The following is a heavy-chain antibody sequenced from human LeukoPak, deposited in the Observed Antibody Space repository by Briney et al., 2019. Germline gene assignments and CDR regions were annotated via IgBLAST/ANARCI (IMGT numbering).Heavy chain of an antibody. Sequence: SVKVSCKASGGTFSSYAISWVRQAPGQGLEWMGGIIPIFGTANYAQKFQGRVTITTDESTSTAYMELSSLRSEDTAVYYCARTPRLAAGDNWFDPWGQGTLVTVSS. D-gene: IGHD6-13*01. CDR3: ARTPRLAAGDNWFDP. J-gene: IGHJ5*02. CDR2: IIPIFGTA. CDR1: GGTFSSYA. V-gene: IGHV1-69*05.